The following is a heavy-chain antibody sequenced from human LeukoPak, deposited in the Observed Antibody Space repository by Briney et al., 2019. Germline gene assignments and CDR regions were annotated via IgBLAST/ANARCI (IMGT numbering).Heavy chain of an antibody. Sequence: SETLSLTCTVSGGSISSYYWSWIRQPPGKGLEWIGYIYYSGSTNYNPSLKSRVTISVGTSKNQFSLKLSSVTAADTAVYYCARAAYCTNGVCEFDYWGQGTLVTVSS. CDR1: GGSISSYY. V-gene: IGHV4-59*01. CDR2: IYYSGST. CDR3: ARAAYCTNGVCEFDY. J-gene: IGHJ4*02. D-gene: IGHD2-8*01.